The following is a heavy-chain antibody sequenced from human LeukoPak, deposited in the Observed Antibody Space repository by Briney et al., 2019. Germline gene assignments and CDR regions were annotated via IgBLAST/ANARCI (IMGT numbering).Heavy chain of an antibody. CDR3: VRAAQEGRDSMTGTHTGNWFDP. CDR1: GYTFSTYD. V-gene: IGHV1-8*01. J-gene: IGHJ5*02. Sequence: GASVKVSCKASGYTFSTYDINWVRQVTGQGPEWMGWMNPNSGKTGYSQKFQGRINLTRNTSISTAYMEVSSPRPEDTALYYCVRAAQEGRDSMTGTHTGNWFDPWGQGTLVTVSS. D-gene: IGHD3-9*01. CDR2: MNPNSGKT.